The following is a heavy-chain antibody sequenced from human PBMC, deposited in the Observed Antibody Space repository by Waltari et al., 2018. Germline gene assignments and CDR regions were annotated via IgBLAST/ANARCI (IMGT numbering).Heavy chain of an antibody. CDR3: ARGFSY. V-gene: IGHV4-34*01. CDR1: GGSFSGYY. CDR2: INHSGST. J-gene: IGHJ4*02. Sequence: QVQLQQWGEGLLKTSETLYLNCAVYGGSFSGYYWSWIRQPPGKVLEWIGEINHSGSTNYNPSLKSRVTISVDTSKNQFSLKLSSVTAADTAVYYCARGFSYWGQGTLVTVSS.